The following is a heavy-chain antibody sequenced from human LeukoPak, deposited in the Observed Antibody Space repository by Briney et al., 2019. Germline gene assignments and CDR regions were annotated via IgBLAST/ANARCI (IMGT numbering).Heavy chain of an antibody. J-gene: IGHJ6*02. D-gene: IGHD6-19*01. V-gene: IGHV4-59*01. Sequence: SETLSLTCTVSGGSISSYYWSWIRQPPGKGLEWIGYIYYSGSTNYNPSLKSRVTISVDTSKNQFSLKLSPVTAADTAVYYCARGGRQWLLSSPYGMDVWGQGTTVTVSS. CDR1: GGSISSYY. CDR2: IYYSGST. CDR3: ARGGRQWLLSSPYGMDV.